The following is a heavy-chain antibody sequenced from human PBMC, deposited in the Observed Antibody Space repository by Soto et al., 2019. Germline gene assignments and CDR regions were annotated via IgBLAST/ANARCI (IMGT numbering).Heavy chain of an antibody. CDR3: ARFIVVVTARPYDAFDI. J-gene: IGHJ3*02. Sequence: SVKVSCKASGGPFSSYAISWVRQAPGQGLEWMGGIIPIFGTANYAQKFQGRVTITADESTSTAYMELSSLRSEDTAVYYCARFIVVVTARPYDAFDIWGQGTMVTVSS. CDR1: GGPFSSYA. D-gene: IGHD2-21*02. V-gene: IGHV1-69*13. CDR2: IIPIFGTA.